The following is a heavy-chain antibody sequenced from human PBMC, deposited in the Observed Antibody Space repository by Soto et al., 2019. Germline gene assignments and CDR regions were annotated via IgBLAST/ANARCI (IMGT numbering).Heavy chain of an antibody. V-gene: IGHV1-69*13. J-gene: IGHJ4*02. CDR2: IIPIFGTA. Sequence: SVKVSCKASGGTFSSYSISWVRQAPGQGLEWMGGIIPIFGTANYAQKFQGRVTITADESTSTAYMELSSLRSEDTAVYYCARALAQRWLQLHPLDYWGPGTLVTVSS. CDR3: ARALAQRWLQLHPLDY. D-gene: IGHD5-12*01. CDR1: GGTFSSYS.